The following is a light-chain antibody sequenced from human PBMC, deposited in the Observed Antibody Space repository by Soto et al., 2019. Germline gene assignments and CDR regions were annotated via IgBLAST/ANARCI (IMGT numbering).Light chain of an antibody. J-gene: IGLJ2*01. CDR2: DVT. V-gene: IGLV2-11*01. Sequence: QSALTQPRSVSGSPGQSVTISCTGTSSDVGAYNYVSWYQQHPGKAPKLMIYDVTKRPSGVPDRFSGSKSGNTASLTISGLQTEDEADYYCCSYAGASFVLFGGGTKL. CDR3: CSYAGASFVL. CDR1: SSDVGAYNY.